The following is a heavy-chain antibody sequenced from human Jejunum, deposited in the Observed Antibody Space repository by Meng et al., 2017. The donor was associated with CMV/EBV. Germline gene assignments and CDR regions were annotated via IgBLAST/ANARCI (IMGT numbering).Heavy chain of an antibody. CDR3: ARNFGITGTNFGY. J-gene: IGHJ4*02. Sequence: EVQLVESGXGLVPPXGSLRLACVVSGFSVSINFMHWVRQAPGMGLAWVSVIYSGGHTDYADSVMGRFTISRDDSKNTVYLQMNSLRAEDTAMYYCARNFGITGTNFGYWGQGTLVTVSA. D-gene: IGHD1-7*01. V-gene: IGHV3-66*01. CDR2: IYSGGHT. CDR1: GFSVSINF.